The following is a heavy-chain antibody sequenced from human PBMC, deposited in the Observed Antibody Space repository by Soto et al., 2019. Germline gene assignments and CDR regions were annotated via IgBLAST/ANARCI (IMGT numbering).Heavy chain of an antibody. D-gene: IGHD3-10*01. J-gene: IGHJ6*02. CDR2: INHSGST. CDR1: GGSFSGYY. CDR3: ARGRRVDLGMVRVYGMDV. V-gene: IGHV4-34*01. Sequence: SETLSLTCAVYGGSFSGYYWSWIRQPPGKGLEWIGEINHSGSTNYNPSLKSRVTISVDTSKNQFSLKLSSVTAADTAVYYCARGRRVDLGMVRVYGMDVWGQGTTVTVSS.